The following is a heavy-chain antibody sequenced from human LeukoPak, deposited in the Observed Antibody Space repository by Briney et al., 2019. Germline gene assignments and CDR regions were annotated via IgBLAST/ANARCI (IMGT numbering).Heavy chain of an antibody. CDR1: GFTFSSYA. CDR2: ISGSGGST. V-gene: IGHV3-23*01. D-gene: IGHD3-22*01. Sequence: GGSLRLSCAASGFTFSSYAMSWVRQAPGKGLDWVSGISGSGGSTYYADPVKGRFTISRDNSKNTLYLQMNSLRAEDTAIYYCAKDLYNSRGYYFDYWGQGTLVTVSS. J-gene: IGHJ4*02. CDR3: AKDLYNSRGYYFDY.